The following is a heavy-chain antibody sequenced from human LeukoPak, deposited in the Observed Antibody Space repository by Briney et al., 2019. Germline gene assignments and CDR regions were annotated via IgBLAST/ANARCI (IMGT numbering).Heavy chain of an antibody. Sequence: GGSLRLSCAASGFTFSSKAVYWVRQAPGKGLEWVSGISGSGGDTYYADSVKGRFTISRDNSKNMVYLQMNSLSTEDTAVYYCAKTTTGYSSGRYPGWPVDYWGQGTLVTVSS. CDR1: GFTFSSKA. D-gene: IGHD6-19*01. CDR2: ISGSGGDT. J-gene: IGHJ4*02. V-gene: IGHV3-23*01. CDR3: AKTTTGYSSGRYPGWPVDY.